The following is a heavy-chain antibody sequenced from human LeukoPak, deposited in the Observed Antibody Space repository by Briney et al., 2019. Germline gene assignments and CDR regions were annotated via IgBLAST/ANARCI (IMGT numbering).Heavy chain of an antibody. CDR2: ISSSGSTI. CDR3: AKDSSSSWYGDLQH. Sequence: HAGGSLRLSCAASGFTFSSYEMNWVRQAPGKGLEWVSYISSSGSTIYYADSVKGRFTISRDNAKNSLYLQMNSLRTEDMALYFCAKDSSSSWYGDLQHWGQGTLVAVSS. V-gene: IGHV3-48*03. D-gene: IGHD6-13*01. J-gene: IGHJ1*01. CDR1: GFTFSSYE.